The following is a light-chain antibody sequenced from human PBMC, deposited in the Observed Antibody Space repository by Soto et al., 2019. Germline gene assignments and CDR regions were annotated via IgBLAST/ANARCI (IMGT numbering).Light chain of an antibody. Sequence: ELVLTQSPGTLSLPPGARATLSCRARPRVDSNYLAWYQQKPGQAPRILIVGASGRATGIPARFSGSGSGTDFTLTISSLEPEDFAVYYCQQRSNWLEITFGGGTKVDIK. CDR2: GAS. CDR3: QQRSNWLEIT. V-gene: IGKV3D-20*02. CDR1: PRVDSNY. J-gene: IGKJ4*01.